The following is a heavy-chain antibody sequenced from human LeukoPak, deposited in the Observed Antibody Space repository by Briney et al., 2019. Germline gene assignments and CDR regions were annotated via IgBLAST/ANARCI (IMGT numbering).Heavy chain of an antibody. CDR3: ASTEKGYCSGGSCSLAY. V-gene: IGHV3-21*01. D-gene: IGHD2-15*01. J-gene: IGHJ4*02. CDR1: GFTFSSYS. Sequence: GGSLRLSCAASGFTFSSYSMNWVRQAPGKGLEWVSSISSSSSYIYYADSVKGRFTISRDNAKNSLYPQMNSLRAEDTAVYYCASTEKGYCSGGSCSLAYWGQGTLVTVSS. CDR2: ISSSSSYI.